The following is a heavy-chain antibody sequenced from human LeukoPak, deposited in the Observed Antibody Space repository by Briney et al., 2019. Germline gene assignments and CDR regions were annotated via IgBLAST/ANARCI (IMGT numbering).Heavy chain of an antibody. CDR1: GFTFSSYW. CDR3: AREGSGFDFDY. CDR2: IKQDGSEK. Sequence: GGSLRLSCAASGFTFSSYWMSWVRQAPGKGLEWVANIKQDGSEKYYVGSVKGRFTISRGNAKNSLYLQMNSLRAEDTAVYYCAREGSGFDFDYWGQGTLVTVSS. J-gene: IGHJ4*02. V-gene: IGHV3-7*01. D-gene: IGHD3-22*01.